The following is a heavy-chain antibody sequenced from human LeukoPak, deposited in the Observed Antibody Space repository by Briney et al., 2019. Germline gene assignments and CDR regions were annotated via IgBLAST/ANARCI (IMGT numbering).Heavy chain of an antibody. CDR3: ARDDSNGVTTDRYYYYGMDV. Sequence: GGSLRLSCAASGFTFSSYSMNWVRQAPGKGLEWVSSISSSSSYIYYADSVKGRFTISRDNAKNSPYLQMNSLRAEDTAVYYCARDDSNGVTTDRYYYYGMDVWGQGTTVTVSS. D-gene: IGHD2-21*02. CDR2: ISSSSSYI. CDR1: GFTFSSYS. J-gene: IGHJ6*02. V-gene: IGHV3-21*01.